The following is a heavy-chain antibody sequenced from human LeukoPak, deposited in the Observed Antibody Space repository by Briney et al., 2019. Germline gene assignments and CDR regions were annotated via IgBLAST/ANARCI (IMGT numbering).Heavy chain of an antibody. Sequence: GGSLRLSCAASGFTFSSYWMSWVRQAPGKGLEWVANIKQDGGEKYYVDSVKGRFTISRDNAKNSLYLQMNSLRAEDTAVYYCASFSGSYPFDYWGQGTLVTVSS. V-gene: IGHV3-7*03. D-gene: IGHD1-26*01. J-gene: IGHJ4*02. CDR1: GFTFSSYW. CDR2: IKQDGGEK. CDR3: ASFSGSYPFDY.